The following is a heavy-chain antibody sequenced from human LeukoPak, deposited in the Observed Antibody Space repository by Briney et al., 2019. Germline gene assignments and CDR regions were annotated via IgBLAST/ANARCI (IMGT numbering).Heavy chain of an antibody. J-gene: IGHJ5*02. Sequence: SETLSLTCTVSGGSISSFYWSWIRQPPGKGLEWIGYIYYSGSTNYNPSLKSRVTISVDTSKNQFSLKLSSVTAADTAVYYCARATPDYYDSSGSRRGRVWFDPWGQGTLVTVSS. CDR1: GGSISSFY. D-gene: IGHD3-22*01. CDR3: ARATPDYYDSSGSRRGRVWFDP. CDR2: IYYSGST. V-gene: IGHV4-59*08.